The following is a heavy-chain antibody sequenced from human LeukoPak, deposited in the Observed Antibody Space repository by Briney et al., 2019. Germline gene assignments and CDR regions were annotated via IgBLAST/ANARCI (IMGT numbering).Heavy chain of an antibody. CDR1: GFTFSSYS. V-gene: IGHV3-23*01. Sequence: PGGSLRLSCAASGFTFSSYSMNWVRQAPGKGLEWVSAISGSGGSTYYADSVKGRFTISRDNSKNTLYLQMNSLRAEDTAVYYCATFYDSSGYYSFDYWGQGTLVTVSS. CDR2: ISGSGGST. CDR3: ATFYDSSGYYSFDY. D-gene: IGHD3-22*01. J-gene: IGHJ4*02.